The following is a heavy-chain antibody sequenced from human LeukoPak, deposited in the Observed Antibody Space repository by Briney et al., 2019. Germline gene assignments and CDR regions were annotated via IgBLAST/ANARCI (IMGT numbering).Heavy chain of an antibody. J-gene: IGHJ4*02. CDR3: AHTFYTHKGDY. V-gene: IGHV2-5*01. Sequence: KESGPTLVKPTQTLTLTCTFSGFSLSTRGVGVGWIRQPPGQALEWLALIYWNDDKRYSPSLKSRLTITKDTSKNQVVLTMTNMDPVDTATYYCAHTFYTHKGDYWGQGTLVTVSS. D-gene: IGHD3-3*01. CDR2: IYWNDDK. CDR1: GFSLSTRGVG.